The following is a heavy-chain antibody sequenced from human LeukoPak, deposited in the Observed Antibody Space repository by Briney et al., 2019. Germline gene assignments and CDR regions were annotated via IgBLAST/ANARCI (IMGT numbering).Heavy chain of an antibody. CDR1: GYTFTSYD. V-gene: IGHV1-8*03. J-gene: IGHJ4*02. D-gene: IGHD3-10*01. CDR3: ARGLFGSGSSDDY. Sequence: GASVKVSXKASGYTFTSYDINWVRQASGQGLEWMGWMNPNSGNTGYAQKFQGRVTITRNTSISTAYMELSSLRSEDTAVYYCARGLFGSGSSDDYWGQGTLVTVSS. CDR2: MNPNSGNT.